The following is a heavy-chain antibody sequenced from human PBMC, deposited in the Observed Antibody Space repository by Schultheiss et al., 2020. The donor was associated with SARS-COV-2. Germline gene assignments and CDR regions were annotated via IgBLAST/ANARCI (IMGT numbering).Heavy chain of an antibody. D-gene: IGHD5-12*01. CDR1: GGSISSYY. Sequence: SQTLSLTCTVSGGSISSYYWSWIRQPPGMGLEWIGYIYNSESTNYNPSLKSRVTISVDTSKNQFSLKLSSVTAADTAVYYCAREPTVATIIRWFDPWGQGTLVTVSS. CDR2: IYNSEST. CDR3: AREPTVATIIRWFDP. V-gene: IGHV4-59*01. J-gene: IGHJ5*02.